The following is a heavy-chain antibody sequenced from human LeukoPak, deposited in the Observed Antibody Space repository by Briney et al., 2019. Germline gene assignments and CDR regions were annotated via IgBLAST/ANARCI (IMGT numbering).Heavy chain of an antibody. Sequence: PSETLSLTCTVSGGSISSSSYYWGWIRQPPGKGLEWIGSIYYSGSTYYNPSLKSRVTISVDTSKNQFSLKLSSVTAADTAVYYCARQVRLELGNGGYYFDYWGQGTLVTVSS. V-gene: IGHV4-39*01. J-gene: IGHJ4*02. CDR3: ARQVRLELGNGGYYFDY. D-gene: IGHD1-7*01. CDR1: GGSISSSSYY. CDR2: IYYSGST.